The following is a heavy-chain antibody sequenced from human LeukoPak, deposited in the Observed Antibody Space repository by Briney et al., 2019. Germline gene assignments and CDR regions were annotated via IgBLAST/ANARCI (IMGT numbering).Heavy chain of an antibody. CDR1: GASISSTNW. CDR2: MHHSGRT. V-gene: IGHV4-4*02. Sequence: SETLSLTCAISGASISSTNWWIWVRQPPGKGLEWIGAMHHSGRTNYNPSLKSRITISVDKSKNQVFLRLNSVAAADTALYYCARAQEGCSRASCYLEPWGQGTLVTVSS. J-gene: IGHJ5*02. D-gene: IGHD2-2*01. CDR3: ARAQEGCSRASCYLEP.